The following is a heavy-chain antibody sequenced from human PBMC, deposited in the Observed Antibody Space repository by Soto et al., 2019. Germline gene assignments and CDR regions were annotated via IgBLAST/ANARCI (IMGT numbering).Heavy chain of an antibody. D-gene: IGHD6-19*01. CDR3: ARGIAVAGRDY. CDR1: GFTFSSYI. Sequence: GGSLRLSCAASGFTFSSYIMNWVRQAPGKGLEWVSSISSSSYIYYADSMKGRFTISRDNAKNSLYLQMNSLRAEDTAVYYCARGIAVAGRDYWGQGTLVTVSS. V-gene: IGHV3-21*01. CDR2: ISSSSYI. J-gene: IGHJ4*02.